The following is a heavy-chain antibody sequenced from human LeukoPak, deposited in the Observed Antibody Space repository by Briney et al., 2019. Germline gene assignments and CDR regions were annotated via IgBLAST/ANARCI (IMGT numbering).Heavy chain of an antibody. V-gene: IGHV4-59*08. CDR2: IYSSGST. Sequence: PSETLSLTCTVSNDSISTYYWSWIRQPPGKGLEWIGYIYSSGSTNYNPSLNSRVTISVDTSKNQFSLKLSSVTAADAAVYYCARHGYSGYGFDPWGQGTLVTVSS. J-gene: IGHJ5*02. CDR3: ARHGYSGYGFDP. CDR1: NDSISTYY. D-gene: IGHD5-12*01.